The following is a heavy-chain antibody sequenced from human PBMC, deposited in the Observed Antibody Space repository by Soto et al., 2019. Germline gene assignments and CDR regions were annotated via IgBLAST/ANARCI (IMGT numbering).Heavy chain of an antibody. Sequence: QVQLVQSGAEVKKPGSSVKVSCKASGGTFSSYAISWVRQAPGQGLEWMGGIIPIFGTANYAQKFQGRVTITADESTSTAYMELSSLRSEDTVVYYCARSNNWNYGGENWFDPWGQGTLVTVSS. CDR1: GGTFSSYA. V-gene: IGHV1-69*01. CDR3: ARSNNWNYGGENWFDP. CDR2: IIPIFGTA. J-gene: IGHJ5*02. D-gene: IGHD1-7*01.